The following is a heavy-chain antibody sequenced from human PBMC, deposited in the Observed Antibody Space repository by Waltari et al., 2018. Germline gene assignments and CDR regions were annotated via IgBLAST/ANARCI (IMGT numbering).Heavy chain of an antibody. CDR2: IYSDGTT. Sequence: EVQLVESGGGLTQPGGSLRLSCAASGFTVSRNYMSWVRQAPGKGLEWVSAIYSDGTTYYTDSVKGRFTISRDSSKDTLYLQMNSLRAEDSAVYYCARFIVVVPAAMRDDAFDIWGQGTMVTVSS. V-gene: IGHV3-53*01. D-gene: IGHD2-2*01. J-gene: IGHJ3*02. CDR3: ARFIVVVPAAMRDDAFDI. CDR1: GFTVSRNY.